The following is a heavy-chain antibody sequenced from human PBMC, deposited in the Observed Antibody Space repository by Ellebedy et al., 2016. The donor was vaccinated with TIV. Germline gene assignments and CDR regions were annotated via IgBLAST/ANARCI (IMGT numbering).Heavy chain of an antibody. V-gene: IGHV3-23*01. CDR1: GLTFSSHA. CDR3: ARDPVGVGPAFDI. J-gene: IGHJ3*02. Sequence: GESLKISCAASGLTFSSHAMSWVRQAPGKGLEWVSSINDSGGNTYYADSVKGRFTISRDNSKNTLDLQMNSLRAEDTAVYYCARDPVGVGPAFDIWGQGTMVTVSS. CDR2: INDSGGNT. D-gene: IGHD4-23*01.